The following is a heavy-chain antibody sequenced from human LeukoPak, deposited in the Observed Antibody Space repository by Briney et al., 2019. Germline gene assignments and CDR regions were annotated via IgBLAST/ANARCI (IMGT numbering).Heavy chain of an antibody. J-gene: IGHJ4*02. D-gene: IGHD2-21*02. CDR2: ISGSGDNT. V-gene: IGHV3-23*01. CDR1: GFTFSNYA. CDR3: AKDFVVVPGNVNYFDY. Sequence: LRLSCXASGFTFSNYAMSWVRQAPGKGLEWVSAISGSGDNTYYADSVKGRFTVSRDNSKNTLYVQMKSLRAEDTAVYYCAKDFVVVPGNVNYFDYWGQGTLVTVSS.